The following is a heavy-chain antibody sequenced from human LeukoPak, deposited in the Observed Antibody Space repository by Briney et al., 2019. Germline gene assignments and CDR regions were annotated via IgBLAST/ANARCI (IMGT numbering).Heavy chain of an antibody. CDR2: ISWNSGSI. V-gene: IGHV3-9*01. J-gene: IGHJ3*02. CDR3: VKDREYSGYDSSGAFDS. D-gene: IGHD5-12*01. Sequence: GRSLRLSCAASGFTFDDYAMHWVRQAPGKGLEWVSGISWNSGSIGYADSVKGRFTITRDNAKSSLYLQMNSLRPEDTALYFCVKDREYSGYDSSGAFDSCGQGTMVTVSS. CDR1: GFTFDDYA.